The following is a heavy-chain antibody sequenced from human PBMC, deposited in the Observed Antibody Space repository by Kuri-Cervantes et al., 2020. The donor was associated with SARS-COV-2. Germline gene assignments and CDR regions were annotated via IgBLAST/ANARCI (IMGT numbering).Heavy chain of an antibody. CDR2: INSDGSST. CDR1: GFTFSSYW. CDR3: ARPGTASGYDQYYYYYYGMDV. V-gene: IGHV3-74*01. Sequence: GGSLRLSCAASGFTFSSYWMHWVRQAPGKGLVWVSRINSDGSSTSYADSVKGRFTISRDNAKNTLYLQMNSLRAEDTAVYYCARPGTASGYDQYYYYYYGMDVWGQGTTVTVSS. D-gene: IGHD5-12*01. J-gene: IGHJ6*02.